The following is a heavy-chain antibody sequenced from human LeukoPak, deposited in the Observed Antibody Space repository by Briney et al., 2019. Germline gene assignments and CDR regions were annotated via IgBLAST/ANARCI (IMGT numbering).Heavy chain of an antibody. D-gene: IGHD6-6*01. Sequence: GGSLRLSCAASGFSVSKNYMSWVRQTPGRGLEWVSLIYTGVNTYYADSVEGGFTISRDQSKNTLYLQMNSLRGEDTALYYCVTRIAATYWGQGALVTVSS. V-gene: IGHV3-66*01. CDR3: VTRIAATY. J-gene: IGHJ4*02. CDR2: IYTGVNT. CDR1: GFSVSKNY.